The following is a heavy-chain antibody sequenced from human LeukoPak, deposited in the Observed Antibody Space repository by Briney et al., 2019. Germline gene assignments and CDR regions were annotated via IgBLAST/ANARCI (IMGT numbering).Heavy chain of an antibody. V-gene: IGHV4-30-4*01. J-gene: IGHJ2*01. CDR2: IYYSRST. Sequence: SETLSLTCTVSGGSISSYYWSWIRQPPGKGLEWIGYIYYSRSTYYNPSLKSRVTISVDTSKNQFSLKLSSVTAADTAVYYCARVYDYGGYFDLWGRGTLVTVSS. CDR1: GGSISSYY. CDR3: ARVYDYGGYFDL. D-gene: IGHD4-17*01.